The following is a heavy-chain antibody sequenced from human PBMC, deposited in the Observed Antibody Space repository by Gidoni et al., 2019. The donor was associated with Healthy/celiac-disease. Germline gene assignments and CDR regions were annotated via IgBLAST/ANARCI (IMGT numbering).Heavy chain of an antibody. CDR1: GFNFSSYA. V-gene: IGHV1-69*01. CDR3: ARVGVGDGYNYFDY. D-gene: IGHD5-12*01. CDR2: IIPIFGTT. J-gene: IGHJ4*02. Sequence: QLQLVQSGAAVTKPGSSVNVSCKASGFNFSSYAISWVRQAPGQGLEWMGGIIPIFGTTNYAQKFQGRVTITADESTSTAYMELSSLRSEDTAVYYCARVGVGDGYNYFDYWGQGTLVTVSS.